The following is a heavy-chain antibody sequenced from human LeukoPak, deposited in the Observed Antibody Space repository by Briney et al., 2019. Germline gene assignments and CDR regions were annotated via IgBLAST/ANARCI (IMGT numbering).Heavy chain of an antibody. Sequence: GGSLRLSCTVSGFTVSSNSWSWVRQAPGKGLEWVSFIYSGGNTRYSDSVKGRFTISRDNSKNTLYLQMNSLRAEDTAIYYCARRAGEYSHPYDYWGQGTLVTVSS. CDR1: GFTVSSNS. D-gene: IGHD2-15*01. CDR3: ARRAGEYSHPYDY. CDR2: IYSGGNT. V-gene: IGHV3-53*01. J-gene: IGHJ4*02.